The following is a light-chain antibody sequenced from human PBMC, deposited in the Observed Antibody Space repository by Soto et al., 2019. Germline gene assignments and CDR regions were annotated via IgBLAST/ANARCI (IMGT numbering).Light chain of an antibody. CDR1: QSVDTTF. V-gene: IGKV3-20*01. CDR2: GAS. J-gene: IGKJ1*01. Sequence: EIVLTQSPGSLSLSPGQRATLSCRASQSVDTTFFAWYQKKPGQAPRLLIYGASKRATGIPDRFSGSGSGTDFPLIIIRLEPEDFAVYYCQQYMSSVTFGQGTKVEIK. CDR3: QQYMSSVT.